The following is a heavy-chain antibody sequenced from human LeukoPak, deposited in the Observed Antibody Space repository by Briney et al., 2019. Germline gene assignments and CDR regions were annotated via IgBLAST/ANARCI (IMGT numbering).Heavy chain of an antibody. CDR3: ARDLRSGYDFVDY. J-gene: IGHJ4*02. CDR2: TSYDGSNR. CDR1: GFTFRNYG. V-gene: IGHV3-30*03. Sequence: QPGRSLRLSCAASGFTFRNYGMHWVRQAPGKGLEWVAVTSYDGSNRFYADSVKGRFTISRDNSKNTLYLQMNSLRTEDTAVYYCARDLRSGYDFVDYWGQGTLVTVSS. D-gene: IGHD5-12*01.